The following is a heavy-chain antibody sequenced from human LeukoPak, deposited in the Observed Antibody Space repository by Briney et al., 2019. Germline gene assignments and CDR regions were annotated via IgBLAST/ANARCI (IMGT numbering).Heavy chain of an antibody. J-gene: IGHJ3*01. CDR2: INSDGSST. D-gene: IGHD3-10*01. CDR3: AREGMVRGVPDAFDL. Sequence: GGSLRLSCAASGSTFSSYWMHWVRQAPGKGLVWVSRINSDGSSTSYADSVKGRFTISRDNAKNTLYLQMNSLRVEDTAVYYCAREGMVRGVPDAFDLWGQGTMVTVS. V-gene: IGHV3-74*01. CDR1: GSTFSSYW.